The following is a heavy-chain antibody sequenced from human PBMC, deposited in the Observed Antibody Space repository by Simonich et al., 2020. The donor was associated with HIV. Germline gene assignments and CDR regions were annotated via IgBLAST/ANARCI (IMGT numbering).Heavy chain of an antibody. CDR3: ARGRPPGFSNGWYHFDF. Sequence: QVQLQQWGAGLLKPSETLSLTCAVYGGSFRGYYWGWIRQPPGKGLEWIGYIYYSGSTNYIPSRKVLVTISVDTSKNQVSLKLSSVTAADTAIYYCARGRPPGFSNGWYHFDFWGQGTLVTVSP. D-gene: IGHD6-19*01. J-gene: IGHJ4*02. CDR1: GGSFRGYY. V-gene: IGHV4-34*11. CDR2: IYYSGST.